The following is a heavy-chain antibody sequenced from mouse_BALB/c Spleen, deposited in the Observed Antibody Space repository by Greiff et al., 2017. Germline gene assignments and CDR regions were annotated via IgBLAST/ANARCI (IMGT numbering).Heavy chain of an antibody. CDR3: ASGDGYAMDY. J-gene: IGHJ4*01. D-gene: IGHD3-3*01. CDR2: IDPANGNT. V-gene: IGHV14-3*02. Sequence: VQLQQSGAELVKPGASVKLSCTASGFNIKDTYMHWVKQRPEQGLEWIGRIDPANGNTKYDPKFQGKATITADTSSNTAYLQLSSLTSEDTAVYYCASGDGYAMDYWGQGTSVTVSS. CDR1: GFNIKDTY.